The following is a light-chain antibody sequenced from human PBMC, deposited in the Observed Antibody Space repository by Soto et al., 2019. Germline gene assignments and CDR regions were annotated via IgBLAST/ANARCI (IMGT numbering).Light chain of an antibody. V-gene: IGKV3-11*01. CDR2: DAY. CDR1: QSFRGL. CDR3: QQRHMWPIT. J-gene: IGKJ5*01. Sequence: EVVLTQSPVTLSLSPGERATLSCRASQSFRGLLACYQQKPGQAPRLLIYDAYNRATGIPPRFSGSGSGTDFTLTISSLEPEDSAVYYCQQRHMWPITCGQGTRLEIK.